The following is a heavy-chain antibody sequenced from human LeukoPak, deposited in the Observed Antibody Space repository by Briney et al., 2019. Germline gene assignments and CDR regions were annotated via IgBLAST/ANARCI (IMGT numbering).Heavy chain of an antibody. J-gene: IGHJ4*02. CDR1: GFTFSDYY. D-gene: IGHD2-15*01. CDR3: ARDDGGQGDY. V-gene: IGHV3-72*01. Sequence: GGSLRLSCAASGFTFSDYYVDWVRQAPGKGLEWIGRSKNRAQNYITQYAAFVQGRFTISRDDSKNSLYLRINTLKTEDTAVYYCARDDGGQGDYWGQGTLVTVSS. CDR2: SKNRAQNYIT.